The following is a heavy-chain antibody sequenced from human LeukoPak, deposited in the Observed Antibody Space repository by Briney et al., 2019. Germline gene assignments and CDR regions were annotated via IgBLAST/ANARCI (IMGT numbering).Heavy chain of an antibody. V-gene: IGHV3-7*01. CDR3: AAPSYYMDV. CDR2: IKQDGSEK. J-gene: IGHJ6*03. CDR1: GFTFSSYW. Sequence: PGGSLRLFCAASGFTFSSYWMSWVRQTPGKGLEWVANIKQDGSEKYYVDSVKGRFTISIDNAKNSLYLQMNSLRAEDTAVYYCAAPSYYMDVWGKGTTVTVSS.